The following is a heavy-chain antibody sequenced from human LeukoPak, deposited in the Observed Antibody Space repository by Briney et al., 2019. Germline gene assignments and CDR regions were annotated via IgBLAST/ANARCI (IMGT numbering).Heavy chain of an antibody. J-gene: IGHJ6*04. CDR3: ARGVRFFHYGMDV. V-gene: IGHV4-59*01. CDR1: GGSINSYY. Sequence: PSETLSLTCIVSGGSINSYYWSWIRQPPGKGLEWIGYIYYSGSTNYNPSLKSRVTISADTSKNQFSLKLSSVTAAATAVYYCARGVRFFHYGMDVWGTGTTVTVSS. D-gene: IGHD3-3*01. CDR2: IYYSGST.